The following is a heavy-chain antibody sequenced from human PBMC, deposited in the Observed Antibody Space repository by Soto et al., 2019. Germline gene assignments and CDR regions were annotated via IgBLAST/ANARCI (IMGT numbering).Heavy chain of an antibody. Sequence: TLSLTCAVYGGSFSGYYWSWIRQPPGKGLEWIGEINHSGSTNYNPSLKSRVTISVDTSKNQFSLKLSSVTAADTAVYYCARGTQTGEAFDIWGQGTMVTVSS. CDR2: INHSGST. J-gene: IGHJ3*02. CDR1: GGSFSGYY. D-gene: IGHD7-27*01. V-gene: IGHV4-34*01. CDR3: ARGTQTGEAFDI.